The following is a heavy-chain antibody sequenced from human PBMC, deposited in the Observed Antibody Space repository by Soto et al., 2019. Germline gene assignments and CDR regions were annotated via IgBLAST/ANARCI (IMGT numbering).Heavy chain of an antibody. V-gene: IGHV3-23*01. J-gene: IGHJ6*02. CDR2: ISGTDDYT. D-gene: IGHD6-13*01. CDR1: GFTFSDFA. CDR3: SRNDRLAAAGYEYYGMDV. Sequence: PGGSLRLSCAASGFTFSDFAMTWVRQAPGEGREWVSSISGTDDYTYYADSVKGRFTISRDNAKNSLYLQMNSLRDEDTAVYYCSRNDRLAAAGYEYYGMDVWGQWTTVTVSS.